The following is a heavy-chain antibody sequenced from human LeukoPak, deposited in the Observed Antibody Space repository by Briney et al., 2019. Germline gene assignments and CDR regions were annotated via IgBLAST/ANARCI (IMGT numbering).Heavy chain of an antibody. J-gene: IGHJ4*02. CDR3: ARGQGPTIFGANYFDY. Sequence: SETLSLTCTVSGGSISSSSYYWGWIRQPPGKELGWIGSIYYSGSTYYNPSLKSRVTIPVDTSKNQFSLKLSSVTAADTAVYYCARGQGPTIFGANYFDYWGQGTLVTVSS. CDR1: GGSISSSSYY. D-gene: IGHD3-3*01. CDR2: IYYSGST. V-gene: IGHV4-39*01.